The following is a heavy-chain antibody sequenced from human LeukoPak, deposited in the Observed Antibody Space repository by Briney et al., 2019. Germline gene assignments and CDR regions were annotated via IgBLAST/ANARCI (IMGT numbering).Heavy chain of an antibody. CDR1: GFTFSSYA. CDR2: ISGSGGST. D-gene: IGHD5-24*01. J-gene: IGHJ5*02. Sequence: GGSLRLSCAASGFTFSSYAMSWVRQAPGKGLEWVSAISGSGGSTYYAESVKGRFTISRDNSKNTLYLQMNSLRAEDTAVYYCAKVNLARWLQLRRIGGWFDPWGQGTLVTVSS. CDR3: AKVNLARWLQLRRIGGWFDP. V-gene: IGHV3-23*01.